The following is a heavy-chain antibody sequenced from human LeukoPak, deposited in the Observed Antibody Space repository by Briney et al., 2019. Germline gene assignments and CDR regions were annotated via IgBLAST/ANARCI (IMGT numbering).Heavy chain of an antibody. Sequence: GESLKIYCKGSGFSFTTYWIGWVRQMPGRGLEWMGIIYPGDSDTRYSPSFQGQVTISADKSISTAYLQWSSLKASDTAMYYCARQDRSWGGGFDYWGQGTLVTVSS. CDR1: GFSFTTYW. CDR2: IYPGDSDT. D-gene: IGHD6-13*01. CDR3: ARQDRSWGGGFDY. V-gene: IGHV5-51*01. J-gene: IGHJ4*02.